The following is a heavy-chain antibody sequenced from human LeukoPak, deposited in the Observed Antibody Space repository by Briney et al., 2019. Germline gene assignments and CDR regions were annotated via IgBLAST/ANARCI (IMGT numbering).Heavy chain of an antibody. CDR1: GGPISSYY. J-gene: IGHJ5*02. CDR2: IYYSGST. V-gene: IGHV4-59*01. Sequence: TSETLSLTCTVSGGPISSYYWSWIRQPPGKGLEWIGYIYYSGSTNYNPSLKSRVTISVDTSKNQFSLKLSSVTAADTAVYYCARGQWLVQGWFDPWGQGTLVTVSS. CDR3: ARGQWLVQGWFDP. D-gene: IGHD6-19*01.